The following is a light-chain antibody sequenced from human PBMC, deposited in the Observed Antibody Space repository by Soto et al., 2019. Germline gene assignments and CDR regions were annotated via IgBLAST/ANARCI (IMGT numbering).Light chain of an antibody. J-gene: IGLJ2*01. CDR2: SNT. CDR1: SSNIGSHT. Sequence: QSVLTQPPSASGTPGQRVTISCSGSSSNIGSHTVNWYQQLPGTAPRLLIYSNTQRSSGVPDRFSGSKSGTSASLAIGGLQSEYEADYYCAAWDDSLNGVVFGGGTKLTVL. CDR3: AAWDDSLNGVV. V-gene: IGLV1-44*01.